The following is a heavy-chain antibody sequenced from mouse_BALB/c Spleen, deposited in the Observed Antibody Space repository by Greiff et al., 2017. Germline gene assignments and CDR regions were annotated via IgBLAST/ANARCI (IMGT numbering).Heavy chain of an antibody. V-gene: IGHV1-31*01. CDR2: IDPFNGGT. Sequence: EVQLQQSGPELMKPGASVKISCKASGYSFTSYYMHWVKQSHGKSLEWIGYIDPFNGGTSYNQKFKGKATLTVDKSSSTAYMQLSSLTSEDSAVYYCTTLRPWGQGTTLTVSS. J-gene: IGHJ2*01. D-gene: IGHD1-1*01. CDR3: TTLRP. CDR1: GYSFTSYY.